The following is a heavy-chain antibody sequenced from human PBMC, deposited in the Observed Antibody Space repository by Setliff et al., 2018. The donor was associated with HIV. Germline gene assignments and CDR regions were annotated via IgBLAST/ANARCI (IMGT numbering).Heavy chain of an antibody. J-gene: IGHJ5*02. Sequence: SETLSLTCAVYGGSISSINWWSWVRQPPGKGLEWIGEIYHSGSANYNPSLKSRVIISIDKSTNKFSLKVSSVTAADTAVYYCARILVAAAGTGFDPWGQGIRGTVSA. CDR2: IYHSGSA. CDR3: ARILVAAAGTGFDP. D-gene: IGHD6-13*01. V-gene: IGHV4-4*02. CDR1: GGSISSINW.